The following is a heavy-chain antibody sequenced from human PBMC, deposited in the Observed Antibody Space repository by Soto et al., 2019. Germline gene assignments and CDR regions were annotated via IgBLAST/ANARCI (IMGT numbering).Heavy chain of an antibody. CDR1: GFTVSSNY. CDR2: IYSGGST. V-gene: IGHV3-66*01. Sequence: GSLRLSCAASGFTVSSNYMSWVRQAPGKGLEWVSVIYSGGSTYYADSVKGRFTISRDNSKNTLYLQMNSLRAEDTAVYYCARGAYGDYGSDYWVQGTLVTVSS. CDR3: ARGAYGDYGSDY. D-gene: IGHD4-17*01. J-gene: IGHJ4*02.